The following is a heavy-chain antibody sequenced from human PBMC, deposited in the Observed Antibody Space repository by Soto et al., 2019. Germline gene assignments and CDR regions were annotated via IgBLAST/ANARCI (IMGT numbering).Heavy chain of an antibody. V-gene: IGHV3-21*01. CDR1: GFTFSSYS. Sequence: GGSLRLSCAASGFTFSSYSMNWVRQAPGKGLEWVSSISSSSSYIYYADSVKGRFTISRDNAKNSLYLQMNSLRAEDTAVYYCASLIRGYSYGYDYYYYGMDVWGQGTTVTAP. D-gene: IGHD5-18*01. CDR3: ASLIRGYSYGYDYYYYGMDV. CDR2: ISSSSSYI. J-gene: IGHJ6*02.